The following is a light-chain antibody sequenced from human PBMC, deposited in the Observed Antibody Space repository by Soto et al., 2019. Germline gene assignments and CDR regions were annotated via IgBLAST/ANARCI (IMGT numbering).Light chain of an antibody. CDR1: SSNIGRNY. J-gene: IGLJ2*01. CDR2: DND. V-gene: IGLV1-51*01. Sequence: QSVLTQPPSVSAAPGQKVTISCSGTSSNIGRNYVAWYQQLPGTAPKLLIYDNDKRPSEIPDRFSGSKSGTSATLGITGLQTGDEADYYCGTWDSSLSDAVVFGEGTKLTVL. CDR3: GTWDSSLSDAVV.